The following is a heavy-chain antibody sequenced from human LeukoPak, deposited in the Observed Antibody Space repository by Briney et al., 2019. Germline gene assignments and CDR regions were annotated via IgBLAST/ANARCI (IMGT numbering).Heavy chain of an antibody. CDR3: ARGDYYGSSGLFDY. V-gene: IGHV4-31*03. J-gene: IGHJ4*02. Sequence: PSETLSLTCTVSGGSLSSGGYYWSWIRQHPGQGLEWIGYIYYSGSTYYHPSLKSRVTISVNTSKNQFSLKLSSVTAADTAGYYCARGDYYGSSGLFDYWGQGTLVTV. D-gene: IGHD3-22*01. CDR1: GGSLSSGGYY. CDR2: IYYSGST.